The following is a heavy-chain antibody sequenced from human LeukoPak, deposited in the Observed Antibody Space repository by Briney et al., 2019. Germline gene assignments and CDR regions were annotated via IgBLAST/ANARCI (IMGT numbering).Heavy chain of an antibody. CDR1: GFTFSSYA. CDR3: AKALTKATDYMDV. D-gene: IGHD2-2*01. Sequence: GGSLRLSCAASGFTFSSYAMSWVRQAPGKGLEWVSAISGSGGSTYYADSVKGRFTISRNNSKNTLYLQMNSLRAEDTAVYYCAKALTKATDYMDVWGKGTTVTVSS. CDR2: ISGSGGST. J-gene: IGHJ6*03. V-gene: IGHV3-23*01.